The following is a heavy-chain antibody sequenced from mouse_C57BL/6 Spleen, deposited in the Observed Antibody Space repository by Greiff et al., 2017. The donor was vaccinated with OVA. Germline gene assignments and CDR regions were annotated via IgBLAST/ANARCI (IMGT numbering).Heavy chain of an antibody. J-gene: IGHJ3*01. CDR1: GFTFSDYG. CDR2: ISSGSSTI. Sequence: EVKVEESGGGLVKPGGSLKLSCAASGFTFSDYGMHWVRQAPEKGLEWVAYISSGSSTIYYADTVKGRFTISRDNAKNTLFLQMTSLRSEDTAMYYCANYYGSSPPSYWGQGTLVTVSA. V-gene: IGHV5-17*01. CDR3: ANYYGSSPPSY. D-gene: IGHD1-1*01.